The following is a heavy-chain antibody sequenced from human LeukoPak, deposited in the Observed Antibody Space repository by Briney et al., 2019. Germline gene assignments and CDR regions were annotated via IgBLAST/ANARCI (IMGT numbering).Heavy chain of an antibody. V-gene: IGHV3-30-3*01. CDR3: ARDQGYSYGYDA. CDR2: ISYDGSNK. Sequence: GGSLRLSCAASGFTFSSYAMHWVRQAPGKGLEWVAVISYDGSNKYYADSVKGRFTISRDNSKNTLYLQMNSLRAEDTAVYYCARDQGYSYGYDAWCQGTLVTVSS. D-gene: IGHD5-18*01. J-gene: IGHJ5*02. CDR1: GFTFSSYA.